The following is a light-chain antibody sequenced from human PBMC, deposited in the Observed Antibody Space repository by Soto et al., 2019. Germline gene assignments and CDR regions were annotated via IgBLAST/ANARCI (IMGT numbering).Light chain of an antibody. Sequence: DIQMTQSPSSVSASVGDRVSITCRGRQGISNWLAWYQQKPGIAPKLLIYTGSSLQSGVPSRFSGTGALTDSTLTISGLRPDDVATYYCQQANSFPLTFGGGTKVEIK. V-gene: IGKV1-12*01. CDR1: QGISNW. CDR3: QQANSFPLT. J-gene: IGKJ4*01. CDR2: TGS.